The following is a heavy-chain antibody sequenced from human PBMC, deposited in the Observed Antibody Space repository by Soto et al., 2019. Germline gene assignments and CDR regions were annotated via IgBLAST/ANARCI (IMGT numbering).Heavy chain of an antibody. Sequence: GASVKVSCKASGYTFTSYAIHWVRQAPGQRLEWMGWINAGIGDTEYSEKFQGRVTITRDTSASTAYMELSSLRSEDTAVYYCARDSRPLYDSSGYLAEYFQHWGQGTLVTVSS. CDR2: INAGIGDT. CDR3: ARDSRPLYDSSGYLAEYFQH. V-gene: IGHV1-3*01. D-gene: IGHD3-22*01. J-gene: IGHJ1*01. CDR1: GYTFTSYA.